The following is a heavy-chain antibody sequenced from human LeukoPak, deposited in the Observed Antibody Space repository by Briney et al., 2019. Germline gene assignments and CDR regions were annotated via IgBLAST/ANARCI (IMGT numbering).Heavy chain of an antibody. Sequence: SETLSLTCTVSGYSISSGYYWGWIRQPPGKGLEWIGSIYHSGSTYYNPSLKSRVTISVDTSKNQFSLKLSSVTAADTAVYYCARGYHDYWGQGTLVTVSS. CDR1: GYSISSGYY. D-gene: IGHD3-16*02. CDR2: IYHSGST. V-gene: IGHV4-38-2*02. J-gene: IGHJ4*02. CDR3: ARGYHDY.